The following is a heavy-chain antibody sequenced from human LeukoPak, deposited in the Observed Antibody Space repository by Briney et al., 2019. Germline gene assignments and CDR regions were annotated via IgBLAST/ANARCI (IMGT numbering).Heavy chain of an antibody. CDR3: ARTLWFGELYYFDY. Sequence: SETLSLTCTVSGGSISSYYWSWIRQPPGKGLEWIGYIYYSGSTNYNPSLKSRVTISVDTSKNQFSLKLSSVTAADTAVYYCARTLWFGELYYFDYWGQGTLVTVSS. CDR2: IYYSGST. V-gene: IGHV4-59*08. CDR1: GGSISSYY. D-gene: IGHD3-10*01. J-gene: IGHJ4*02.